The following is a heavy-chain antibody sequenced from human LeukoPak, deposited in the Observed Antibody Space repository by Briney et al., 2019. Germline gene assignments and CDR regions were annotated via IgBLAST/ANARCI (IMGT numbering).Heavy chain of an antibody. CDR2: ISSSSSYI. CDR3: ARERGGLWSSVDH. J-gene: IGHJ4*02. D-gene: IGHD3-3*01. CDR1: GFTFSSYE. V-gene: IGHV3-21*05. Sequence: KTGGSLRLSCAASGFTFSSYEMNWVRQAPGKGLEWVSYISSSSSYIYYADSVKGRFTISRDNAKNSLYLQMNSLRAEDTAVYYCARERGGLWSSVDHWGQGTLVTVSS.